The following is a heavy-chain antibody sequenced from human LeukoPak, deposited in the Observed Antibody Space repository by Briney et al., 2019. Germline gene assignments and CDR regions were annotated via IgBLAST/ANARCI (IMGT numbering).Heavy chain of an antibody. D-gene: IGHD2-2*01. CDR3: ARGPPLRYCSSTSCSYYYYYYGMDV. CDR1: VGTFSSYA. J-gene: IGHJ6*04. Sequence: ASVKVTCKATVGTFSSYAISWVRQASGQGLEWMGGSIPIFGTANYAQKFQGRVTITADKSTSTAYMELSSLRSEDTAVYYCARGPPLRYCSSTSCSYYYYYYGMDVWGKGTTVTVSS. V-gene: IGHV1-69*06. CDR2: SIPIFGTA.